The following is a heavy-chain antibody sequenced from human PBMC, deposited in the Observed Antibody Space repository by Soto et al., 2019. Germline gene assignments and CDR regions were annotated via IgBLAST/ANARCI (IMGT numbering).Heavy chain of an antibody. CDR1: GGTFSSYT. D-gene: IGHD2-15*01. CDR3: ERDLAYCSGGSGQIKRSFDAFDI. CDR2: IIPILGIA. J-gene: IGHJ3*02. V-gene: IGHV1-69*08. Sequence: QVQLVQSGAEVKKPGSSVKVSCKASGGTFSSYTISWVRQAPGQGLEWMGRIIPILGIANYAQKFQGRVTITADKSTSTDYMELSSLSSEDTDVYSCERDLAYCSGGSGQIKRSFDAFDIWGQGKMVTVSS.